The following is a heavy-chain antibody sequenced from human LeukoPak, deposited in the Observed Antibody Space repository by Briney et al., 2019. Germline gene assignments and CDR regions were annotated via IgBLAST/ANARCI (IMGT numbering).Heavy chain of an antibody. D-gene: IGHD4-17*01. CDR1: GFTFGSYW. Sequence: TGGSLRLSCAASGFTFGSYWMSWVRQAPGKGLEWVANIKQDGSEKYYVDSVKGRFTVSRDNAKNSLYLQMNSLRAEDTAVYYCARDYYGDYFWGQGTLVTVSS. CDR3: ARDYYGDYF. V-gene: IGHV3-7*01. J-gene: IGHJ4*02. CDR2: IKQDGSEK.